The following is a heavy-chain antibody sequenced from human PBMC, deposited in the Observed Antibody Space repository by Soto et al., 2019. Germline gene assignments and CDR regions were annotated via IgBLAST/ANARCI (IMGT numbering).Heavy chain of an antibody. CDR2: INHSGST. V-gene: IGHV4-34*01. CDR1: GGSFSGYY. Sequence: QVQLQQWGAGLLKPSETLSLTCAVYGGSFSGYYWSWIRQPPGKGLEWIGEINHSGSTNYNPSLKGRVTISGDTSKNQFSLKLSSVTAADTAVYYCARRIAVAGSPFVDYWGQGTLVTVSS. CDR3: ARRIAVAGSPFVDY. D-gene: IGHD6-19*01. J-gene: IGHJ4*02.